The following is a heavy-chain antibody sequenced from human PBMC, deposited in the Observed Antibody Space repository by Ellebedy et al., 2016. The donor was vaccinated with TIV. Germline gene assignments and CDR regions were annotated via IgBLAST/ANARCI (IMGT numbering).Heavy chain of an antibody. D-gene: IGHD3-10*01. CDR2: IYPGDSDT. V-gene: IGHV5-51*01. CDR1: GYSFTSYW. J-gene: IGHJ5*02. Sequence: GESLKISCKGSGYSFTSYWIGWVRQMPGKGLEWMGIIYPGDSDTRYSPSFQGQVTISADKSISTAYLQWSSLKASDTAMYYCARHEWFGELRFSVWFDPWGQGTLVTVSS. CDR3: ARHEWFGELRFSVWFDP.